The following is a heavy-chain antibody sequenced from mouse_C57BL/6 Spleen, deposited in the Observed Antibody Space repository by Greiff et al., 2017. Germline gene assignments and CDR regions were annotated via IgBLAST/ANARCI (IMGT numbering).Heavy chain of an antibody. J-gene: IGHJ3*01. D-gene: IGHD1-1*01. CDR1: GYTFTSYW. V-gene: IGHV1-53*01. Sequence: VQLQQPGPELVKPGASVKLSCKASGYTFTSYWMHWVKQRPGQGLEWIGNINPSNGGTNYNEKFKSKATLPVDKSSSTAYMQLSSLTSEDSAVYYCARAHYYGSSYRAWFAYWGQGTLVTVSA. CDR3: ARAHYYGSSYRAWFAY. CDR2: INPSNGGT.